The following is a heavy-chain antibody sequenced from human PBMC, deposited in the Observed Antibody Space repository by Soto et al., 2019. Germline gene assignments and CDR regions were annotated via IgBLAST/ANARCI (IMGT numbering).Heavy chain of an antibody. CDR2: IYPGDSQT. J-gene: IGHJ4*01. CDR3: ARLDAPKEPHDTNFAS. CDR1: GYNFAGHW. D-gene: IGHD1-26*01. V-gene: IGHV5-51*01. Sequence: GESRKISCRGSGYNFAGHWIVWVRQVPGKGLEWMGIIYPGDSQTRYSPSFQGQVTFSADKSINTAYLQWSSLKASDTAMYYCARLDAPKEPHDTNFASWAQRTPLPVSS.